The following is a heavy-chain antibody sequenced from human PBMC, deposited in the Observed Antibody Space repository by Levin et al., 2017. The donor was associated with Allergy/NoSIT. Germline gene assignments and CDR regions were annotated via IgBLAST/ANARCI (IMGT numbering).Heavy chain of an antibody. CDR3: ARDPAGSSGTYFDY. V-gene: IGHV1-2*02. J-gene: IGHJ4*02. Sequence: GESLKISCKASGYTFPGYYIHWVRQAPGQGLEWMGWINPNIGGTKYAQKFQGRVTMTTDTSSSTAYMELSRLRSDDTALYYCARDPAGSSGTYFDYWGQGTLVTVFS. CDR1: GYTFPGYY. D-gene: IGHD3-10*01. CDR2: INPNIGGT.